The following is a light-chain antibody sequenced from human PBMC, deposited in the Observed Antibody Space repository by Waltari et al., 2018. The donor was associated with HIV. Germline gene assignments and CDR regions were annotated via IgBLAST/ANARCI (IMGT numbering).Light chain of an antibody. J-gene: IGKJ1*01. CDR3: QQYNNWHPWT. V-gene: IGKV3-15*01. CDR1: QSVSSN. CDR2: GAS. Sequence: EIGMTQSPATLSVSPGERATLSCRASQSVSSNLAWYQQKPGQAPSLLVYGASTRATGIPARFSGSGSGTEFTLTISSLQSEDFAVYYCQQYNNWHPWTFGQGTKVEIK.